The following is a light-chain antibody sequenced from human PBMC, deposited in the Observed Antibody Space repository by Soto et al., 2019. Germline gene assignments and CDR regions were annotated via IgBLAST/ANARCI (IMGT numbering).Light chain of an antibody. CDR3: QEYNYWHPIT. J-gene: IGKJ4*01. Sequence: EIVLTQSPGTLSLSPGERATLSCRASQNIGNKVGWYQHKPGQAPRLLIYGASTRATGIPVRFSGSGSGTEFTLTITSLQSEDSAVYYCQEYNYWHPITFGGGTKVDI. V-gene: IGKV3-15*01. CDR1: QNIGNK. CDR2: GAS.